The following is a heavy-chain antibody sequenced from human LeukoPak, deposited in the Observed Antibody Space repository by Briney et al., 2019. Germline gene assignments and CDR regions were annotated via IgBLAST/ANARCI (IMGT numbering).Heavy chain of an antibody. Sequence: ASVKVSCKVSGYTFTAYYIHWLRQAPGQGLEWMGWVNPFSGGTIPAQKFQDRVTMTKDTSINTAYMELSSLRSDDTAVYYCARVKDSSSWHYFDFWGQGTLVTVSS. CDR2: VNPFSGGT. D-gene: IGHD6-13*01. V-gene: IGHV1-2*02. CDR3: ARVKDSSSWHYFDF. J-gene: IGHJ4*02. CDR1: GYTFTAYY.